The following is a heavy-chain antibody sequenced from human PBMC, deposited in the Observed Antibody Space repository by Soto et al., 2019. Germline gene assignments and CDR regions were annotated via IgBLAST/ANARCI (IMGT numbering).Heavy chain of an antibody. Sequence: SVKVSCKASGGTFSSYAISWVRQAPGQGLEWMGGIIPIFGTANYAQKFQGRVTITADESTSTAYMELSSLRSEDTAVYYCARVPRRYCSSTSCFQARFDPWGQGTLVTVS. CDR2: IIPIFGTA. D-gene: IGHD2-2*01. J-gene: IGHJ5*02. CDR1: GGTFSSYA. V-gene: IGHV1-69*13. CDR3: ARVPRRYCSSTSCFQARFDP.